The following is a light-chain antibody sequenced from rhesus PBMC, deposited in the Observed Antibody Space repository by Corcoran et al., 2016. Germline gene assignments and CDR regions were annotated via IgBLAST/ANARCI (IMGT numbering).Light chain of an antibody. CDR1: SSDIGGYNY. V-gene: IGLV2-32*02. CDR3: SSYAGSNTYV. Sequence: QAALTQPRSVSGSPGQSVTISCPGTSSDIGGYNYVSWYQHHPGTAPKLMIYEVSTRPSGVSDRFSGSKSGNTASLTISGLQAEDEADYYCSSYAGSNTYVFGSGTKLTVL. CDR2: EVS. J-gene: IGLJ6*01.